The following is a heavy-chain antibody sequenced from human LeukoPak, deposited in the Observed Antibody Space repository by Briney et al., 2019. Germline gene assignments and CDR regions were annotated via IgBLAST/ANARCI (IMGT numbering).Heavy chain of an antibody. V-gene: IGHV3-7*01. CDR1: GFTFSSYW. Sequence: GGSLRLSCAASGFTFSSYWMSWVRQAPGKGLEWVANIKQDGSEKYYVDSVKGRFTISRDNVKKSLYLQMNSLRAEDTAVYYCARKTMVRGVIVEVGWASDYWGQGTLVTVSS. CDR2: IKQDGSEK. CDR3: ARKTMVRGVIVEVGWASDY. D-gene: IGHD3-10*01. J-gene: IGHJ4*01.